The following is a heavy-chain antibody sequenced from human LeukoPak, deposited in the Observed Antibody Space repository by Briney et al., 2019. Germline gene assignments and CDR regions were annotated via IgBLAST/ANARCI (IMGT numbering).Heavy chain of an antibody. CDR2: VYYSGST. Sequence: SETLSLTCAVSRGSITTYYWSWIRQPAGKGLEWIGNVYYSGSTTYNPSLKSRVSMSVDMSKNQFSLKLRSVTAADTATYYCATDRQEGGSGSYWFDPWGQGTQVTVSS. CDR3: ATDRQEGGSGSYWFDP. D-gene: IGHD3-10*01. J-gene: IGHJ5*02. V-gene: IGHV4-59*01. CDR1: RGSITTYY.